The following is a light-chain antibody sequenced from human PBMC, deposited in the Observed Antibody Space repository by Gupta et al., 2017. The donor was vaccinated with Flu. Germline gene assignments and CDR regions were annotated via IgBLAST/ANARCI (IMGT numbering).Light chain of an antibody. Sequence: DIVMTQYPDSLAVSLGERATINCKSSQSILYSSNHKNYLAWYQQKPGQPPKLLIYWASTRESGVPDRFSGSGSGTDFTLTISSLQAEDLAVYYCQQYYGTPYSFGQGTKLEIK. J-gene: IGKJ2*03. CDR3: QQYYGTPYS. CDR1: QSILYSSNHKNY. V-gene: IGKV4-1*01. CDR2: WAS.